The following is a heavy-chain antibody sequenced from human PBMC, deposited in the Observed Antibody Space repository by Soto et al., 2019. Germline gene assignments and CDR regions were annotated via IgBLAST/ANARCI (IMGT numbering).Heavy chain of an antibody. CDR2: IIPILGIA. Sequence: QVQLVQSGAEEKKPGSSVKVSCKASGGTFSSYTISWVRQAPGQGLEWMGRIIPILGIANYTQKFQGRVTITADKSTSTAYMELSSLRSEDTAVYYCAREEYYYGSGAFFDYWGQGTLVTVSS. J-gene: IGHJ4*02. V-gene: IGHV1-69*08. CDR3: AREEYYYGSGAFFDY. CDR1: GGTFSSYT. D-gene: IGHD3-10*01.